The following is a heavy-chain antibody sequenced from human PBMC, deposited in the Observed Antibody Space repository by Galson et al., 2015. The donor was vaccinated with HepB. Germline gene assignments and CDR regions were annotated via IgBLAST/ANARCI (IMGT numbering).Heavy chain of an antibody. V-gene: IGHV3-30*03. D-gene: IGHD2-21*02. J-gene: IGHJ4*02. Sequence: SLRLSCAASGFTLRNSAMHWVRQAPGKGLEWVAKISYDAKNVYYAESLRGRSAISRDSSKNALYLEMNSLRVEDTAVYYCAADATTIVTAFDYWGQGTLVTVSS. CDR2: ISYDAKNV. CDR3: AADATTIVTAFDY. CDR1: GFTLRNSA.